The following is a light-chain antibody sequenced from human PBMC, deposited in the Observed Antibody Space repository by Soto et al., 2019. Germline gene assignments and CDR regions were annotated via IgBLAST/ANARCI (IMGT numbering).Light chain of an antibody. Sequence: EIVMTQSPATLSVSPGERATLSCSASQSGSSKLAWYQQKPGQAHRLLIYGASTRAPGIPARVSGSGSGTEYTLTISRLQYEDFAVYYCQQYNNWPPITFGQETRLEIK. CDR1: QSGSSK. J-gene: IGKJ5*01. CDR3: QQYNNWPPIT. CDR2: GAS. V-gene: IGKV3-15*01.